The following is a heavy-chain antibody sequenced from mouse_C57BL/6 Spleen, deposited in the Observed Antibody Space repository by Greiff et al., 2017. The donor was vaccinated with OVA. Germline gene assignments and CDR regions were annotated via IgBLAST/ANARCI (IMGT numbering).Heavy chain of an antibody. Sequence: EVQLVESGGGLVKPGGSLKLSCAASGFTFSSYTMSWVRQTPEKRLEWVATISGGGGNTYYPDSVKGRFTISRDNAKNTLYLQMSSLRSEDTALYYCARHGKDYYGNYVGYFDYWGQGTTLTVSS. CDR1: GFTFSSYT. CDR2: ISGGGGNT. D-gene: IGHD2-1*01. CDR3: ARHGKDYYGNYVGYFDY. V-gene: IGHV5-9*01. J-gene: IGHJ2*01.